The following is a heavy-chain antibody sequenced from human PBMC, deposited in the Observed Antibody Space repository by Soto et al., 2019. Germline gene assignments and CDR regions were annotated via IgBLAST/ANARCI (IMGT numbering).Heavy chain of an antibody. V-gene: IGHV3-33*01. CDR2: IWYDGSNK. Sequence: GGSLRLSCAASGFTFSSYGMHWVRQAPGKGLEWVAVIWYDGSNKYYADSVKGRFTISRDNSKNTLYLQMNSLRAEDTAVYYCARDPYTSSGWYSFGLFDYWGQGTLVTVSS. J-gene: IGHJ4*02. D-gene: IGHD6-19*01. CDR1: GFTFSSYG. CDR3: ARDPYTSSGWYSFGLFDY.